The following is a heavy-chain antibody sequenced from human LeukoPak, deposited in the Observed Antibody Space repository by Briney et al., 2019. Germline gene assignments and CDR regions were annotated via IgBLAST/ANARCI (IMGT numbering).Heavy chain of an antibody. V-gene: IGHV1-69*02. CDR2: ISPILGIA. J-gene: IGHJ3*02. D-gene: IGHD3-22*01. Sequence: GASVKVSCKASGGTFSSYTISWVRQAPGQGLGWMGRISPILGIANYAQKFQGRVTITADKSTSTAYMELSSLRSEDTAVYYCAGYYDSSGYYSEDAFDIWGQGTMVTVSS. CDR3: AGYYDSSGYYSEDAFDI. CDR1: GGTFSSYT.